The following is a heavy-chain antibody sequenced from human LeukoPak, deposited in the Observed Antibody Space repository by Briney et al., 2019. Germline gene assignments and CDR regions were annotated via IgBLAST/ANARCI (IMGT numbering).Heavy chain of an antibody. CDR1: GFTFSSYG. CDR2: IWFDGGNK. J-gene: IGHJ4*02. D-gene: IGHD6-19*01. Sequence: PGRSLRLSCAASGFTFSSYGMHWVRQAPGKGLEWVAVIWFDGGNKYYADSVKGRFTISRDNSKNTLYLQMNSLRAEDTAVYYCAKDQGEHGSGWSNFDYWGQGTLVTVSS. CDR3: AKDQGEHGSGWSNFDY. V-gene: IGHV3-33*06.